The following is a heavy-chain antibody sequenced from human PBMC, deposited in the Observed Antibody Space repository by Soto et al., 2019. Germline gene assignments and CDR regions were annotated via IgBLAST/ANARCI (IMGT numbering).Heavy chain of an antibody. CDR1: GYTFTSYG. D-gene: IGHD1-26*01. Sequence: QVQLVQSGAEVKKPGASVKVSCKASGYTFTSYGISWVRQAPGQGLEWMGWISAYNGNTNYAQKLQGRVNMTTDTATRTAYMELRSLRSDDTAVYYCARDNGRWGLDYYYYGMDVWGQGTTVTVSS. V-gene: IGHV1-18*01. J-gene: IGHJ6*02. CDR3: ARDNGRWGLDYYYYGMDV. CDR2: ISAYNGNT.